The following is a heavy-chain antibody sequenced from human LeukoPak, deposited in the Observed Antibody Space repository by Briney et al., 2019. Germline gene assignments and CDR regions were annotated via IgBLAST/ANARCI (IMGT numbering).Heavy chain of an antibody. Sequence: SETLSLTCTVSGGSISSNNYYWGWIRQPPGKGLEWIGSLYHTASAYYNPSLKSRVTISMDVSKNHFSLKLSSVTAADTAVYYCARTYDYVWGSYRSHSFDSWGQGTLVTVSS. D-gene: IGHD3-16*02. CDR3: ARTYDYVWGSYRSHSFDS. CDR2: LYHTASA. V-gene: IGHV4-39*02. CDR1: GGSISSNNYY. J-gene: IGHJ4*02.